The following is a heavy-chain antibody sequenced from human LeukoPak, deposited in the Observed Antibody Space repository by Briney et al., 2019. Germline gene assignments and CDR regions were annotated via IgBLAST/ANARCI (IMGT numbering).Heavy chain of an antibody. CDR1: GGSISSYY. Sequence: PSETLSLTCTVSGGSISSYYWSWIRQPPGKGLEWIGYIYSSGSTSYNPSLKSRVTMSVDTSKKQFSLQLSSATAADTAVYYCARILGYCTNGVCSEYFHLWGQGTLVTVSS. V-gene: IGHV4-4*08. D-gene: IGHD2-8*01. CDR2: IYSSGST. J-gene: IGHJ1*01. CDR3: ARILGYCTNGVCSEYFHL.